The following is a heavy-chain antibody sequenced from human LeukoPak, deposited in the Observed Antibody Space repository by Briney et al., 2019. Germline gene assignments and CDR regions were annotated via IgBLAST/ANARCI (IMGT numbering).Heavy chain of an antibody. CDR2: ISGSGTNT. CDR3: VFSGYDGRDY. D-gene: IGHD5-12*01. J-gene: IGHJ4*02. CDR1: GFTFSGYA. V-gene: IGHV3-23*01. Sequence: GGSLRLSCAASGFTFSGYAMNWVRQAPGKGLEWVSAISGSGTNTYYADSVKGRFTISRDNSKNTLYLQMNSLRAEDTAVYYCVFSGYDGRDYWGQGTLVTVSS.